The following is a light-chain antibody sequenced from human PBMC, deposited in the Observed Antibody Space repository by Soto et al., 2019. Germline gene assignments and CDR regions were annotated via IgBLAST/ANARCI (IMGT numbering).Light chain of an antibody. CDR3: CLYAGYMSV. J-gene: IGLJ2*01. V-gene: IGLV2-11*01. CDR2: NVF. CDR1: SSDVGAYNY. Sequence: QSALTQPRSVSGSPGQSVTISCTGTSSDVGAYNYVSWYQQHPGKVPKIMIYNVFKRPSGVPDRFSGSKSGNTATLAISGLQADDEADYYCCLYAGYMSVFGGGTK.